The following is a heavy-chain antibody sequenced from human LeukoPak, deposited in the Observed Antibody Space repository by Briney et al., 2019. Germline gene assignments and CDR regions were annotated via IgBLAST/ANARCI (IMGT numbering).Heavy chain of an antibody. CDR3: ARGPTRANSTDY. J-gene: IGHJ4*02. V-gene: IGHV3-13*01. CDR1: GFTFSSYD. Sequence: GGSLRLSCAASGFTFSSYDMHWVRQATGKGLEWVSAIGTAGDTYYPGSVKGRFTISRENAKNSLYLQMNSLRAEDTAVYYCARGPTRANSTDYWGQGALVTVSS. CDR2: IGTAGDT. D-gene: IGHD2/OR15-2a*01.